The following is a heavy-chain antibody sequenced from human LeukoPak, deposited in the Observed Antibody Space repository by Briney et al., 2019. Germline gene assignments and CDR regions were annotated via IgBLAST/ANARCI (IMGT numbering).Heavy chain of an antibody. V-gene: IGHV4-4*07. CDR3: ARDAPTGFYDSSGYKAFDI. Sequence: SETLSLTCTVSGGSISSYYWSWIRQPAGKGLEWIGRIYTSGSTNHNPSLKSRVTMSVDTSKNQFSLKLSSVTAADTAVYYCARDAPTGFYDSSGYKAFDIWGQGTMVTVSS. CDR2: IYTSGST. D-gene: IGHD3-22*01. CDR1: GGSISSYY. J-gene: IGHJ3*02.